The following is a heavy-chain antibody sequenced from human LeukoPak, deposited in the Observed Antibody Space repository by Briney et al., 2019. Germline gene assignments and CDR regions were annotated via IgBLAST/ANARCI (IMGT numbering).Heavy chain of an antibody. CDR3: ARAYSYGRRPDAFDI. Sequence: PSETLSLTCTVSGGSISSYYWSWIRQPPGKGLEWIGYIYYSGSTNYNPSLKSRVTISVDTSKNQFSLKLSSVTAADTAVYYCARAYSYGRRPDAFDIWGQGTTVTVSS. CDR1: GGSISSYY. D-gene: IGHD5-18*01. CDR2: IYYSGST. V-gene: IGHV4-59*01. J-gene: IGHJ3*02.